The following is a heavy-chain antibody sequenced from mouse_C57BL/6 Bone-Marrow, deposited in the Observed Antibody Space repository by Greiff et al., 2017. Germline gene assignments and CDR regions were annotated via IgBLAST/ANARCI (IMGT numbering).Heavy chain of an antibody. CDR3: ARLEFDGSSGDWYFEV. CDR1: GYTFTSYD. V-gene: IGHV1-85*01. CDR2: IYPSNGST. Sequence: QVQLQQSGPELVKPGASVKLSCKASGYTFTSYDINWVKQRPGQGLEWIGWIYPSNGSTKYNEKFKGKATLTVDTSSSTAYMERHSLTSADSAVFFGARLEFDGSSGDWYFEVWGTGTTDTVSS. J-gene: IGHJ1*03. D-gene: IGHD1-1*01.